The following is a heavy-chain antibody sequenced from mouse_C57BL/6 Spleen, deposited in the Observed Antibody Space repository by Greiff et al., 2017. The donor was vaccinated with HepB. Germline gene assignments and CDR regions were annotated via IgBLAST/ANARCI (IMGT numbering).Heavy chain of an antibody. CDR1: GYAFSSSW. J-gene: IGHJ2*01. V-gene: IGHV1-82*01. CDR3: ARKGYGSSYHFDY. CDR2: IYPGDGDT. D-gene: IGHD1-1*01. Sequence: VQLQESGPELVKPGASVKISCKASGYAFSSSWMNWVQQRPGKGLEWIGRIYPGDGDTNYNGKFKGKATLTADKSSSTAYMQLSSLTSEDSAVYFCARKGYGSSYHFDYWGQGTTLTVSS.